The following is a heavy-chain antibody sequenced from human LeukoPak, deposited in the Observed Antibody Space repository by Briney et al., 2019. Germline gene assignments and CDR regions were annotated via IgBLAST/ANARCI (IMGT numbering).Heavy chain of an antibody. D-gene: IGHD2-15*01. CDR2: FSSSGSTI. V-gene: IGHV3-11*01. CDR3: ANNPKLLADAFDI. J-gene: IGHJ3*02. CDR1: GFTFSDYY. Sequence: GGSLRLSCAASGFTFSDYYMSWIRQAPGKGLEWVSYFSSSGSTIYYADSVKGRFTISRDNAKNSLYLQMNSLRAEDTAVYYCANNPKLLADAFDIWGQGTMVTVSS.